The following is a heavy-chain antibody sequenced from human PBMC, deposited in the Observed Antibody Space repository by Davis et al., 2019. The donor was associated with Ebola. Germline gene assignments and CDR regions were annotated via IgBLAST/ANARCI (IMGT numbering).Heavy chain of an antibody. J-gene: IGHJ4*02. D-gene: IGHD4-17*01. CDR1: GGSVSSGSYS. CDR3: ARTLGVTTWRYFDY. Sequence: SETLSLTCTVSGGSVSSGSYSWSWIRQPPGKGLEWIGYIYHSGSTYYNPSLKSRVTISVDRSKNQFSLKLSSVTAADTAVYYCARTLGVTTWRYFDYWGQGTLVTVSS. V-gene: IGHV4-30-2*01. CDR2: IYHSGST.